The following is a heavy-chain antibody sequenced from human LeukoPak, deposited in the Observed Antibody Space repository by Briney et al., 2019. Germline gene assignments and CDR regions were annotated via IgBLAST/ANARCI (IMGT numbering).Heavy chain of an antibody. CDR2: INHSGST. CDR1: GGSFSGYY. V-gene: IGHV4-34*01. CDR3: ARGAVAGIPNWFDP. D-gene: IGHD6-19*01. Sequence: SETLSLTCAVSGGSFSGYYWSWVRQPPGKGLEWIGEINHSGSTNYNPSLKSRVTISVDTSKNQFSLKLSSVTAADTAVYYCARGAVAGIPNWFDPWGQGTLVTVSS. J-gene: IGHJ5*02.